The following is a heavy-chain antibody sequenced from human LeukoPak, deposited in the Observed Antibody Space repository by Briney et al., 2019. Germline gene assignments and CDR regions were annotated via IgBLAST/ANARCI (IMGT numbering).Heavy chain of an antibody. D-gene: IGHD3-22*01. V-gene: IGHV1-2*02. CDR1: GYTFTGYY. Sequence: GASVKVSCKASGYTFTGYYMHWVRQAPGQGLEWMGWINPNSGGTNYAQKFQGRVTITADESTSTAYMELSSLRSEDTAVYYCARGGNSGYYHGAFDIWGQGTMVTVSS. CDR3: ARGGNSGYYHGAFDI. J-gene: IGHJ3*02. CDR2: INPNSGGT.